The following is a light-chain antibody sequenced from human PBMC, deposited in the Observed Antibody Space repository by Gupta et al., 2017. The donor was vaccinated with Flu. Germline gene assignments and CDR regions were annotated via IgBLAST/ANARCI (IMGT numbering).Light chain of an antibody. Sequence: QSALTQPPSASESPGQSVSISCTGASSDVGGYNYVSWYHQHPVKAPKLMLYDVSKRAAGFPASFSVSKSDNTASLTVSERWAEAEADYYGSAYACSNNWVFGGGTKLTVL. CDR1: SSDVGGYNY. J-gene: IGLJ3*02. V-gene: IGLV2-8*01. CDR3: SAYACSNNWV. CDR2: DVS.